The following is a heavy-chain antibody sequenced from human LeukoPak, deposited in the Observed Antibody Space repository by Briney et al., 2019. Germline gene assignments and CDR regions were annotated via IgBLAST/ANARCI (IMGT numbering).Heavy chain of an antibody. D-gene: IGHD3-22*01. Sequence: SETLSLTRTVSGGSISSYYWSWIRQPPGEGLESIRYIYYRGSTNYNPSPTIRVTISVDTSKNQFSLKLSTVTAADTAAYYCASDYADSSGAYFDCWGKGTPVTVSS. J-gene: IGHJ4*02. V-gene: IGHV4-59*01. CDR1: GGSISSYY. CDR2: IYYRGST. CDR3: ASDYADSSGAYFDC.